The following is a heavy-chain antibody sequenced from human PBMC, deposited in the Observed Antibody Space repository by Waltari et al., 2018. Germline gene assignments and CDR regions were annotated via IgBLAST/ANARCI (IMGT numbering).Heavy chain of an antibody. J-gene: IGHJ6*03. D-gene: IGHD2-2*02. Sequence: QVQLQQWGAGLLKPSETLSLTCAVYGGSFRGYYWSWIRHPLRRGREWNWEINHSGSTNYNPSLKSRVTISVDTAKNQFSLTLSSVTATDTAVYYGARGRAVVPAAIFYDYYYIDVSGKGTTVTISS. V-gene: IGHV4-34*01. CDR1: GGSFRGYY. CDR2: INHSGST. CDR3: ARGRAVVPAAIFYDYYYIDV.